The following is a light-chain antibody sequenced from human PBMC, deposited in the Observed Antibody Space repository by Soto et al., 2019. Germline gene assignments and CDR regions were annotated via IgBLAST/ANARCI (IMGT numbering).Light chain of an antibody. J-gene: IGLJ3*02. Sequence: QPVLTQSSSASASLGSSVKLTCTLSSGYSNYIIAWHQQQPGRAPRYLLKLDRSGSYNKGSGVPDRFSGSSSGADRYLTISNLQFEDEADYYCETWDTNTWVFGGGTKLTVL. V-gene: IGLV4-60*02. CDR1: SGYSNYI. CDR2: LDRSGSY. CDR3: ETWDTNTWV.